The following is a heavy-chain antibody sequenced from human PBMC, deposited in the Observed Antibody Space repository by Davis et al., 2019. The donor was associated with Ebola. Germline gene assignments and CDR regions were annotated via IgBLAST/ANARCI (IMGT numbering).Heavy chain of an antibody. CDR1: GGSISSGGYS. J-gene: IGHJ4*02. CDR3: ARVASYGDYFDY. CDR2: MYYSGST. D-gene: IGHD4-17*01. V-gene: IGHV4-30-4*07. Sequence: SETLSLTCAVSGGSISSGGYSWSWIRQPPGKGLEWIGYMYYSGSTYYNPSLKSRVTISGDTSKNQFSLKLSYVTAADTAVYYCARVASYGDYFDYWGLGTLVTVSS.